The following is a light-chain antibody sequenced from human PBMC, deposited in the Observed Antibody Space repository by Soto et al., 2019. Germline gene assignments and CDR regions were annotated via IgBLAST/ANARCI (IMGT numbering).Light chain of an antibody. Sequence: QSALTQPASVSGSPGQSITISCTGTSSDVGGYNYVSWYQQHPGKAPKLMIYDVSNRPSGVSNRFSGSKSGNTASLTISGLQAEDEADYYCSSYTSSSTLAVFGTGTRSPS. J-gene: IGLJ1*01. CDR1: SSDVGGYNY. CDR3: SSYTSSSTLAV. V-gene: IGLV2-14*01. CDR2: DVS.